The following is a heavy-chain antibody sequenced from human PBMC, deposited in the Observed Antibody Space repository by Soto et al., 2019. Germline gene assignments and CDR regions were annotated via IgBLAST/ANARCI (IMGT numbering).Heavy chain of an antibody. J-gene: IGHJ6*02. CDR2: IIPIFGTA. CDR1: GGTFSSYA. D-gene: IGHD5-18*01. V-gene: IGHV1-69*13. CDR3: ARDWTHVDTAMVLLPNYYYGMDV. Sequence: SVKVSCKASGGTFSSYAISWVRQAPGQGLEWMGGIIPIFGTANYAQKFQGRVTITADESTSTAYKELSSLRSEDTAVYYCARDWTHVDTAMVLLPNYYYGMDVWGQGTTVTVSS.